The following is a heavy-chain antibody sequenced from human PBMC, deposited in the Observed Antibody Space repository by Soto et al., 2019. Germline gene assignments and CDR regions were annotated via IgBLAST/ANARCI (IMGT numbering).Heavy chain of an antibody. D-gene: IGHD6-19*01. J-gene: IGHJ4*02. CDR1: GYTFTGYA. V-gene: IGHV1-3*05. CDR3: AGAVAVPAYFDY. CDR2: INAGNGNT. Sequence: QVQLVQSGAEEKKPGASVKVSCKASGYTFTGYAMHWVRQAPGQRLEWMGWINAGNGNTKYSQKFQGRVTITRDTSASTAYRELSSLRAEDTAVFYCAGAVAVPAYFDYWGQGTLVTVSS.